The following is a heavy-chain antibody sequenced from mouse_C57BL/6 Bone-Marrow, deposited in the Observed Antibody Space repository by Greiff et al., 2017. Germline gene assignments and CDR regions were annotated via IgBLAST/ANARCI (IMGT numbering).Heavy chain of an antibody. Sequence: VQLQQSGPGLVQPSQSLSITCPVSGFSLTSYGVHWVRQSPGKGLEWLGVIWSGGSTDYNAAFISRLSISKDNSKSQVFFKMNSLQADDTAIYXCARTGGLAWFAYWGQGTLVTVSA. V-gene: IGHV2-2*01. CDR2: IWSGGST. CDR3: ARTGGLAWFAY. J-gene: IGHJ3*01. CDR1: GFSLTSYG.